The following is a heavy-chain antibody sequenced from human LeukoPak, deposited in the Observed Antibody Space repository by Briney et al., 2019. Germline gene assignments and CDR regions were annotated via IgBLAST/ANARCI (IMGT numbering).Heavy chain of an antibody. CDR1: GFTFTSSA. CDR3: AAEGHARRGGYDFWSGYYTAGWFDP. J-gene: IGHJ5*02. V-gene: IGHV1-58*02. D-gene: IGHD3-3*01. Sequence: PLKVSCKASGFTFTSSAMQWVRQARGQRLEWIGWIVVVSGNTNYAQKFQRRVTMTRDMSTSTAYMELSSLRSVDTAVYYCAAEGHARRGGYDFWSGYYTAGWFDPWGQGTLVTVSS. CDR2: IVVVSGNT.